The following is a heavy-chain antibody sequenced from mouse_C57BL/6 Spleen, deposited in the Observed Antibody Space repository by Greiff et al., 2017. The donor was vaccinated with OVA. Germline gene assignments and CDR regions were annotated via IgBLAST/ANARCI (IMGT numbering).Heavy chain of an antibody. CDR2: IDPNSGGT. Sequence: QVQLKESGAELVKPGASVKLSCKASGYTFTSYWMHWVKQRPGRGLEWIGRIDPNSGGTKYNEKFKSKATLTVDKPSSTAYMQLSSLTSEDSAVYYCARRGDTTVVAHYAMDYWGQGTSVTVSS. V-gene: IGHV1-72*01. D-gene: IGHD1-1*01. CDR1: GYTFTSYW. CDR3: ARRGDTTVVAHYAMDY. J-gene: IGHJ4*01.